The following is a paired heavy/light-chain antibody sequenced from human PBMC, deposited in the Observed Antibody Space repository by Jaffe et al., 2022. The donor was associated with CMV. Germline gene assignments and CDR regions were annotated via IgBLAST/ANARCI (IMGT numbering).Light chain of an antibody. CDR1: QRINEW. CDR3: QQYSTGVPYS. CDR2: KAS. Sequence: DVQMTQSPSTLAASVGDRVTITCRASQRINEWLAWYQQKPGKAPKLLIYKASILETGVPSRFSGSGSGAEFSLTISSLQPDDFATYYCQQYSTGVPYSFGQGTKVEIK. V-gene: IGKV1-5*03. J-gene: IGKJ2*01.
Heavy chain of an antibody. J-gene: IGHJ3*01. V-gene: IGHV4-4*02. CDR3: ARERTRDEEVDFVVVVHAARHLENDAFDV. CDR1: GGSVTSSNW. D-gene: IGHD2-15*01. Sequence: QVQLQESGPGLVKPSGTLSLTCSVSGGSVTSSNWWSWVRQTPGKGLEWIGEIYHSGTTNYNPSLKSRVALSLDKSRNTVSLRLRSATAADTGVYFCARERTRDEEVDFVVVVHAARHLENDAFDVWGQGTVVTVSA. CDR2: IYHSGTT.